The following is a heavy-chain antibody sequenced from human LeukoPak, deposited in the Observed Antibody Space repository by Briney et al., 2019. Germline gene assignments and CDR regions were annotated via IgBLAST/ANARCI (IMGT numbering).Heavy chain of an antibody. CDR1: GGSISSYY. CDR2: ISGSGGST. Sequence: PSETLSLTCTVSGGSISSYYWSWIRQPPGKGLEWVSAISGSGGSTYYADSVKGRFTISRDNSKNTLYLQMNSLRAEDTAVYYCAKVLTASQVGPMVPYWGQGSLVTVSS. J-gene: IGHJ4*02. CDR3: AKVLTASQVGPMVPY. V-gene: IGHV3-23*01. D-gene: IGHD3-10*01.